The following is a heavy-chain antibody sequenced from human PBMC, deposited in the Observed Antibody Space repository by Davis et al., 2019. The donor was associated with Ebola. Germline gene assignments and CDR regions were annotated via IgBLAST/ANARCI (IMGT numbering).Heavy chain of an antibody. CDR3: AIPDCSGANCYSVYIKN. CDR1: GFIVSSNY. V-gene: IGHV3-53*01. J-gene: IGHJ4*02. D-gene: IGHD2-15*01. Sequence: PGGSLRLSCAASGFIVSSNYMSWVRQAPGKGLEWVSVIYSGGSTYYADSVKGRFTISRDNSNNLLYLQMNSLRAEDTAVYYCAIPDCSGANCYSVYIKNWGQGTLVTVSS. CDR2: IYSGGST.